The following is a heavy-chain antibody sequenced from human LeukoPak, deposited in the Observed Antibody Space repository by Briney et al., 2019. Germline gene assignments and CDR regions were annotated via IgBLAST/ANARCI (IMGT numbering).Heavy chain of an antibody. CDR1: GGTFSSYS. CDR3: ARVQYYDSSGYHWFDP. CDR2: IIPIFGTA. J-gene: IGHJ5*02. Sequence: SVKVSCKASGGTFSSYSISWVRQAPGQGLEWMGGIIPIFGTANYAQKFQGRVTITADESTRTAYMDLSSLRSEDTAVYYWARVQYYDSSGYHWFDPWGQGTLVTVSS. D-gene: IGHD3-22*01. V-gene: IGHV1-69*01.